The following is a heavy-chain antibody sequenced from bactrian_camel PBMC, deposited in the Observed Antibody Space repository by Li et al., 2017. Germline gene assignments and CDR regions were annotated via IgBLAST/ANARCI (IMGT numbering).Heavy chain of an antibody. Sequence: VQLVESGGGSVQAGGSLRLSCAYSGYTYDTYCMAWFRQAPGKEREGVAAIDSTGSPTYTYSVKDRFTISKDNAKNTLYLQMNSLEPEDTAMYYCAADFYNLQLARSYNYWGQGTQVTVS. J-gene: IGHJ4*01. V-gene: IGHV3S55*01. CDR2: IDSTGSP. CDR3: AADFYNLQLARSYNY. D-gene: IGHD7*01. CDR1: GYTYDTYC.